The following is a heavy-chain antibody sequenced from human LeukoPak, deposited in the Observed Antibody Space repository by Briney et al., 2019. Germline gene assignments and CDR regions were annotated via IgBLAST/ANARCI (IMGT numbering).Heavy chain of an antibody. J-gene: IGHJ4*02. D-gene: IGHD3-22*01. CDR2: IYHSGST. V-gene: IGHV4-30-2*01. CDR3: ARASYDSSGYYFDY. Sequence: SETLSLTCAVTGGSISSGGHSWSWIRQPPGKGLEWIGYIYHSGSTYYNPSLKSRVTISVDRSKNQFSLKLSSVTAADTAVYYCARASYDSSGYYFDYWGQGTLVTVSS. CDR1: GGSISSGGHS.